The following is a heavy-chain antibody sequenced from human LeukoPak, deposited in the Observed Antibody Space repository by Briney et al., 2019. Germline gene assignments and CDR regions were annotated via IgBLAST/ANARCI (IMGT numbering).Heavy chain of an antibody. J-gene: IGHJ4*02. Sequence: SVKVSCKASGGTFSSYAISWVRQAPGQGLEWMGGIIPIFGTANYAQKFQGRVTITADESTSIAYMELSSLRSEDTAVYYCARGRLSGRHHFDYWGQGTLVTVSS. V-gene: IGHV1-69*13. CDR2: IIPIFGTA. CDR3: ARGRLSGRHHFDY. D-gene: IGHD1-26*01. CDR1: GGTFSSYA.